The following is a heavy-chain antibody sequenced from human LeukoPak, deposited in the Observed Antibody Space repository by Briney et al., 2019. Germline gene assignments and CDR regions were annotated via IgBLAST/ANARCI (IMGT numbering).Heavy chain of an antibody. CDR2: IYSGGST. CDR1: GFTFSSYE. J-gene: IGHJ3*02. D-gene: IGHD3-9*01. CDR3: ARGDEYYDILTGYYTPDAFDI. V-gene: IGHV3-53*01. Sequence: GGSLRLSCAASGFTFSSYEMNWVRQAPGKGLEWVSVIYSGGSTYYADSVKGRFTISRDNSKNTLYLQMNSLRAEDTAVYYCARGDEYYDILTGYYTPDAFDIWGQGTMVTVSS.